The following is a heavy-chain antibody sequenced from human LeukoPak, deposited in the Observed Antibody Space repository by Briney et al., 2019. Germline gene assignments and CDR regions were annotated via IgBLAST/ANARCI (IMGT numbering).Heavy chain of an antibody. Sequence: PSETLSLTCTVSGGSISSSSYYWGWLRQPPGTGLEWIVSIYYSGSTYYNPSLKSRVTISVDTSKNQFSLKLSSVSAADTAVYYCARLLPSGAFDIWGQGTMVTVSS. CDR1: GGSISSSSYY. J-gene: IGHJ3*02. CDR3: ARLLPSGAFDI. V-gene: IGHV4-39*07. CDR2: IYYSGST. D-gene: IGHD3-10*01.